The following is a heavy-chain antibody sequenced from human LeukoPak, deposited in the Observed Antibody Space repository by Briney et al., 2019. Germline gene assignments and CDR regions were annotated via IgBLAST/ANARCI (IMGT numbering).Heavy chain of an antibody. CDR2: ISSSGSPT. J-gene: IGHJ5*02. CDR1: GFTFSSYC. V-gene: IGHV3-48*03. CDR3: ARGGSRYDSSGYYP. Sequence: PGGSLRLSCAASGFTFSSYCMNWVRQAPGKGLEWISYISSSGSPTYYADSVKGRFTISRDNAKNSLSLQMNSLRAEDTAVYYCARGGSRYDSSGYYPWGQGTLVTVSS. D-gene: IGHD3-22*01.